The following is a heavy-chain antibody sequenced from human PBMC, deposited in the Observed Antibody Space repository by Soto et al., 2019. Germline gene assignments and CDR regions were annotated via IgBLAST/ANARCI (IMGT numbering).Heavy chain of an antibody. J-gene: IGHJ4*02. CDR3: ATIFRYGDPEY. CDR1: GFPFSSYA. Sequence: EVQLLESGGGLVQPGGSLKLSCETSGFPFSSYAMSWVRQAPVKGLEWVSGISVSGDSRYDADSVKGRFTISRDNSKSTLYLQMNSLRAEDTAVYYCATIFRYGDPEYWGQGVLVTVSS. CDR2: ISVSGDSR. V-gene: IGHV3-23*01. D-gene: IGHD2-21*02.